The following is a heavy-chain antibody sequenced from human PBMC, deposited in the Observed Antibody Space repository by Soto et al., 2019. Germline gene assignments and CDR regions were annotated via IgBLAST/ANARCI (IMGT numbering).Heavy chain of an antibody. Sequence: QVQLVESGGGVVQPGKSLRLSCSVSGFTVTNYDMHWVRQAPGKGLEWVAVVSHDGSNEYYADSVNGRFTIFRDNSKNTLYLQMHSLTSEDTAVHYCAGHVGYFDLLSPYDYWGQGTLVTVSS. CDR3: AGHVGYFDLLSPYDY. V-gene: IGHV3-30*03. CDR1: GFTVTNYD. CDR2: VSHDGSNE. D-gene: IGHD3-9*01. J-gene: IGHJ4*02.